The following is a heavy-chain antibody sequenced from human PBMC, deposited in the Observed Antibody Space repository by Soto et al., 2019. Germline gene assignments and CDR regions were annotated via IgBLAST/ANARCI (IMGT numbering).Heavy chain of an antibody. CDR2: IYHRGTT. V-gene: IGHV4-31*03. J-gene: IGHJ5*02. D-gene: IGHD2-2*01. Sequence: QVQLQESGPGLVKPSQTLSLTCTVSGGSISSGGYYWSWIRQHPGKGLEWIGYIYHRGTTYYNPSLDSRVTISVDTYKNQFSLKLTSVTAAATDVYYCARVRGNPLLGWFDPWGQGTLVTVSS. CDR3: ARVRGNPLLGWFDP. CDR1: GGSISSGGYY.